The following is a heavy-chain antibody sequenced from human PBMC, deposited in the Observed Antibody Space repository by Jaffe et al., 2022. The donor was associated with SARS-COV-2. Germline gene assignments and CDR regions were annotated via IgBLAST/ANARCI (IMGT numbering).Heavy chain of an antibody. CDR1: GFTFSSYA. V-gene: IGHV3-23*01. J-gene: IGHJ4*02. CDR3: ARATRSDYYYFVV. CDR2: ITSNGDKT. D-gene: IGHD4-17*01. Sequence: EMQLLESGGGLVQPGGSLRLSCAASGFTFSSYAMTWVRQAPGKGLEWVSVITSNGDKTYYADSVKGRFTISRDNSKNTLYLQMKSLRAEDTAVYYCARATRSDYYYFVVWGQGTLVTVPS.